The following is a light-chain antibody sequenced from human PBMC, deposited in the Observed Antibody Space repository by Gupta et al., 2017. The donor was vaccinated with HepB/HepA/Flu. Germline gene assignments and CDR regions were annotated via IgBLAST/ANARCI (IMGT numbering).Light chain of an antibody. J-gene: IGLJ3*02. CDR3: CSYVRGTTVV. CDR1: SSDVGGYNL. Sequence: QSALTQPASVSGSPGQSITISCTGTSSDVGGYNLVSWYHHHPGKAPKLMLFEVSKRPSGVSNRFSGSKSGNTASLTISGLQAEDEADYYCCSYVRGTTVVFGGGTKLTVL. V-gene: IGLV2-23*02. CDR2: EVS.